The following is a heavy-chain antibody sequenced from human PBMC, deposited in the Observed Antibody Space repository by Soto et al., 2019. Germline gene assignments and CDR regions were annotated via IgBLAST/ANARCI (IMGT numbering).Heavy chain of an antibody. CDR3: AKDYYDFWSGYYTPHYYYYYGMDV. D-gene: IGHD3-3*01. J-gene: IGHJ6*02. Sequence: GGSLRLSCAASGFTFSSYAMSWVRQAPGKGLEWVSAISGSGGSTYYADSVKGRFTISRDNSKNTLYLQMNSLRAEDTAVYYCAKDYYDFWSGYYTPHYYYYYGMDVWGQGTTVTVSS. CDR1: GFTFSSYA. CDR2: ISGSGGST. V-gene: IGHV3-23*01.